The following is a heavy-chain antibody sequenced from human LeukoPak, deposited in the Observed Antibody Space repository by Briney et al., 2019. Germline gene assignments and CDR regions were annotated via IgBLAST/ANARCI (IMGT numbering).Heavy chain of an antibody. V-gene: IGHV4-30-2*01. D-gene: IGHD2-15*01. J-gene: IGHJ6*04. CDR3: ARQLLPESGGMDV. CDR1: GGSISSGGYS. Sequence: SETPSLTCAVSGGSISSGGYSWSWIRQPPGKGLEWIGYIYHSGSTYYNPSLKSRVTISVDRSKNQFSLKLSSVTAADTAVYYCARQLLPESGGMDVWGKGTTVTVSS. CDR2: IYHSGST.